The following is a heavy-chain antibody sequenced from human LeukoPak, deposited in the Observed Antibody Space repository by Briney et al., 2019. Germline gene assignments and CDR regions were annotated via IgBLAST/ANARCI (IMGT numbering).Heavy chain of an antibody. D-gene: IGHD6-13*01. J-gene: IGHJ2*01. Sequence: PSETLSLTCTVSGGYIRSYYWSWIRQPPGKGLEWIGYNSGSTNYNPSLKSRVTISVDTSKKQLSLKLSPVTAADTAVYYCARVYYSSSYDYWYFDLWGRGTLVTVSS. CDR3: ARVYYSSSYDYWYFDL. V-gene: IGHV4-59*01. CDR2: NSGST. CDR1: GGYIRSYY.